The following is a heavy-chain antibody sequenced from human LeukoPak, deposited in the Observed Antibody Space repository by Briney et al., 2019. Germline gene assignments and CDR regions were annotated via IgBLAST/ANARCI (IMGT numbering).Heavy chain of an antibody. CDR2: ISGSGGST. Sequence: GGSLRLSCAASGFTFSSYAMSWVRQAPGKGLEWVSAISGSGGSTYYADSVKGRLTISRDNSKNTLYLQMNSLRAEDTAVYYCAKAHDYGGNSWDYWGQGTLVTVSS. CDR3: AKAHDYGGNSWDY. V-gene: IGHV3-23*01. D-gene: IGHD4-23*01. J-gene: IGHJ4*02. CDR1: GFTFSSYA.